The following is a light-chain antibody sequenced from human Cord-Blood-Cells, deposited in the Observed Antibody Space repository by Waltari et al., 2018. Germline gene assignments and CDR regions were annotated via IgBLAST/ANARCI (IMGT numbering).Light chain of an antibody. CDR3: QHSYSTPIP. CDR2: AAS. Sequence: IQMTQSPSSLSASVVDSVTITCRESQSISSYLNWYQQKPAKAPKLLIYAASSLQSGVPSRFSGSGSGTDFTLTISSLQPEDFATYYCQHSYSTPIPFGQGTRLEIK. CDR1: QSISSY. V-gene: IGKV1-39*01. J-gene: IGKJ5*01.